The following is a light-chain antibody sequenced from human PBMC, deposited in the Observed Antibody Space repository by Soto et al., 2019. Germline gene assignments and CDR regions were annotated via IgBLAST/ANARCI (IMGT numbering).Light chain of an antibody. CDR2: DDN. CDR3: GSWDSSLSAYV. V-gene: IGLV1-51*01. CDR1: SSNIGGNS. Sequence: QAVLTKPPSVSGAQGQKVSISCSDSSSNIGGNSVSWYQQLPGTAPKLLIYDDNKRPSGIPDRFSGSKSGTSATLGITGFQTGDEADYYCGSWDSSLSAYVFGTGIKGT. J-gene: IGLJ1*01.